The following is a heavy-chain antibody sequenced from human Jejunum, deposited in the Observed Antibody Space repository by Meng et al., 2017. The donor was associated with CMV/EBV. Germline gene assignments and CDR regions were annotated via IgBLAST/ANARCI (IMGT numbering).Heavy chain of an antibody. CDR3: AKGGVKVFYFNGLDV. Sequence: GIPFRRFAFNWVRQAPGKGLEWVSGISASGDLTYYAASVKGRFTMSRDTSKNTLYLQMNSLTAEDTAVYYCAKGGVKVFYFNGLDVWGQGTTVTVSS. D-gene: IGHD3-16*01. J-gene: IGHJ6*02. CDR2: ISASGDLT. CDR1: GIPFRRFA. V-gene: IGHV3-23*01.